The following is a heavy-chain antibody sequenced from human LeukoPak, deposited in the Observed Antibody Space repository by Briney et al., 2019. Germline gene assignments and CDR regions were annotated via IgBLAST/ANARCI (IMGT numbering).Heavy chain of an antibody. V-gene: IGHV3-48*02. CDR1: GFTFSNYP. Sequence: PGGSLRLSCAAFGFTFSNYPMNWVRQAPGKGLEWVSNVRPGDSARSYADSVRGRFTISRDDAKNSLYLQMNCLRDEDTAVYYCATDSHYAFDFWGLGTLVTVSS. CDR2: VRPGDSAR. J-gene: IGHJ4*02. D-gene: IGHD4-17*01. CDR3: ATDSHYAFDF.